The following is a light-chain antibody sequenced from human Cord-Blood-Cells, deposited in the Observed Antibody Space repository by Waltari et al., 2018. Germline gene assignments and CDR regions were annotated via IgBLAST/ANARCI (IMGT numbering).Light chain of an antibody. V-gene: IGKV1-8*01. CDR2: AAS. CDR1: QGISSY. Sequence: AIRMTQSPSSFSASPGDRVTLTCRASQGISSYLAWHQQKPGKAPKLLIYAASTLQSGVPSRFSGSGSGTDFTLTISCLQSEDFATYYCQQYYSYPQTFGQGTKVEIK. CDR3: QQYYSYPQT. J-gene: IGKJ1*01.